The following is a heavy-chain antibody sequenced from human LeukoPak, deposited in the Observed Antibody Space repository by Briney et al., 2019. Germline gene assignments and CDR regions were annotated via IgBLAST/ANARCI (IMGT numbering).Heavy chain of an antibody. D-gene: IGHD1-26*01. CDR3: ARQPGSLTTFDS. J-gene: IGHJ4*02. CDR1: SGSTSTYY. Sequence: SETLSLTCTVSSGSTSTYYWAWIRQPPGKGLEWIGYISYSGSTKYNPSLTRRVTISLDTSKNQFSLELRSMTAAGTAIYYCARQPGSLTTFDSWGQGTLVTVSS. CDR2: ISYSGST. V-gene: IGHV4-59*08.